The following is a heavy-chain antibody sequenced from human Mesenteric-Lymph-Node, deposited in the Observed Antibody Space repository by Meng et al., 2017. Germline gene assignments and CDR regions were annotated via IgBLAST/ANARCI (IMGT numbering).Heavy chain of an antibody. CDR3: ARDSRMTTVLASQNDAFDI. Sequence: QVQLQESGPGLVKPSQTLSLTCTVSGCSILSSDYYWSWIRQPPGKGLEWFGYIYYSGSNYYNPSLKSRVTISVDTSKNQFSLKLRSVTAADTAVYYCARDSRMTTVLASQNDAFDIWGQGTMVTVSS. V-gene: IGHV4-30-4*01. CDR1: GCSILSSDYY. CDR2: IYYSGSN. D-gene: IGHD4-17*01. J-gene: IGHJ3*02.